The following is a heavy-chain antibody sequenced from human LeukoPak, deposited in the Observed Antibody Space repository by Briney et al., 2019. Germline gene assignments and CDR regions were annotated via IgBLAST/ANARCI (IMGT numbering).Heavy chain of an antibody. V-gene: IGHV1-18*01. CDR3: TRDWGKVVTVAGRDEGDDAFDI. J-gene: IGHJ3*02. CDR2: ISAYNGHT. Sequence: GASVKVSCKASGYTFTSYGISWVRQAPGQGLEWLGWISAYNGHTNYAQKLQGRVTMTTDTSTSTAYMELGSLRSDDTAVYYCTRDWGKVVTVAGRDEGDDAFDIWGQGTMVTVSS. CDR1: GYTFTSYG. D-gene: IGHD6-19*01.